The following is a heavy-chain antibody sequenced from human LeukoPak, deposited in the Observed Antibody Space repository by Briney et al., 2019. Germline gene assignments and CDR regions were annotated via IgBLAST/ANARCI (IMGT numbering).Heavy chain of an antibody. CDR2: INHSGST. CDR3: ARGLGSTVTIFKPHPFYAFDI. CDR1: GGSFSGYY. J-gene: IGHJ3*02. V-gene: IGHV4-34*01. D-gene: IGHD4-11*01. Sequence: SETLSLTCAVYGGSFSGYYWSWIRQPPGKGLEWIGEINHSGSTNYNPSLKSRVTISVDTSKNQFSLKLSSVTAADTAVYYCARGLGSTVTIFKPHPFYAFDIWGQGTMVTVSS.